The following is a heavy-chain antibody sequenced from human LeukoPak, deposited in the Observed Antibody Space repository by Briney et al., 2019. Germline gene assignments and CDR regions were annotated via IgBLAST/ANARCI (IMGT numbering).Heavy chain of an antibody. V-gene: IGHV4-59*01. CDR1: GASISSYY. CDR3: AGGPAVTTNDY. J-gene: IGHJ4*02. Sequence: SETLSLTCTVSGASISSYYWTWIRQTPGKGLEWLGYIHYTGSTNYNPSLKSRVTISVDTSKGQFSLDLTSVTAADTAVYYCAGGPAVTTNDYWGQGTLVTVFS. D-gene: IGHD4-17*01. CDR2: IHYTGST.